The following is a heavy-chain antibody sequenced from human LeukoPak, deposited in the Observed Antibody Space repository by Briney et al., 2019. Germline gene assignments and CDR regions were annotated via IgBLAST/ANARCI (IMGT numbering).Heavy chain of an antibody. D-gene: IGHD2-21*02. CDR2: INQDGSEK. V-gene: IGHV3-7*01. Sequence: PGGSLRLSCAASGFTFSRYWMSWVRQAPGKGLEWVANINQDGSEKYYVDSVKGRFTISRDNAKNSLYLQMNSLRAEDTAVYYCARSGYCGGDCYSDVYYYYYMDVWGKGTTVTVSS. CDR3: ARSGYCGGDCYSDVYYYYYMDV. CDR1: GFTFSRYW. J-gene: IGHJ6*03.